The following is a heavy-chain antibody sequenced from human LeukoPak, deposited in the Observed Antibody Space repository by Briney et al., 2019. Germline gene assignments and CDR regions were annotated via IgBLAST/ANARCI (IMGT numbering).Heavy chain of an antibody. CDR1: GFTFSNYA. V-gene: IGHV3-23*01. D-gene: IGHD3-9*01. Sequence: PGGSLRLSCAASGFTFSNYAMSWVRQAPGKGLEWVSTLSGTGGSIYYADSVKGRFTISRDNSKNTLYLQVSSLRAEDTAVYYCAKDPRYFDWLFDAFDIWGQGTMVTVSS. J-gene: IGHJ3*02. CDR3: AKDPRYFDWLFDAFDI. CDR2: LSGTGGSI.